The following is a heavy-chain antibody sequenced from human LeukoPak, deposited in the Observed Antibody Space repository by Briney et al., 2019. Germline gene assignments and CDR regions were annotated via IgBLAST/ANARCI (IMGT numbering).Heavy chain of an antibody. V-gene: IGHV1-69*13. D-gene: IGHD5/OR15-5a*01. CDR1: GGTFGSYA. CDR3: ARVDVYGRSYYGMDV. Sequence: GASVKVSCKASGGTFGSYAISWVRQAPGQGLEWMGGIIPIFGTANYAQKFQGRVTITADESTSTAYMELSSLRSEDTAVYYCARVDVYGRSYYGMDVWGQGTTVTVSS. CDR2: IIPIFGTA. J-gene: IGHJ6*02.